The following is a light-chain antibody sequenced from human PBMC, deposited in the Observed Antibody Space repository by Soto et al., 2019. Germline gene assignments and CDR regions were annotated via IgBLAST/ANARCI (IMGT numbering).Light chain of an antibody. J-gene: IGKJ1*01. V-gene: IGKV1-5*03. CDR1: QSISSW. CDR3: QQYNSPRT. CDR2: KAS. Sequence: DIQMTQSPSTLSASVGDRVTITCRASQSISSWLAWYQQKPGKAPKLLIYKASNSDSGVPSRFRGSGSGTQFPLTISSLQPDDFATYYCQQYNSPRTFGQGTKVEIK.